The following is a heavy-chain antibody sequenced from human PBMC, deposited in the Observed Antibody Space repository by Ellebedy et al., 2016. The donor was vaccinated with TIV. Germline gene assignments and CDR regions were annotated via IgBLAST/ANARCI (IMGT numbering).Heavy chain of an antibody. CDR2: IETGGNT. CDR3: ARDGVSPYFYNGMDV. CDR1: GFTVRSNS. V-gene: IGHV3-53*01. J-gene: IGHJ6*02. D-gene: IGHD2/OR15-2a*01. Sequence: GESLKISCAASGFTVRSNSMSWVRQAPGKGLEWVSVIETGGNTYYADSVKGRFTISRDNSKDTLYLQMNSLRAEETAVYYCARDGVSPYFYNGMDVWGQGTTVSVSS.